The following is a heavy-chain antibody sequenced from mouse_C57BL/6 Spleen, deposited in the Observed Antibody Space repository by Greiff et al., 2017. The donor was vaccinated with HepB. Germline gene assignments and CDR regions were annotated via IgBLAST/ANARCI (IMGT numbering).Heavy chain of an antibody. CDR2: ISYDGSN. CDR3: ARVGYSYYFDY. CDR1: GYSITSGYY. D-gene: IGHD2-3*01. Sequence: EVQLQQSGPGLVKPSQSLSLTCSVTGYSITSGYYWNWIRQFPGNKLEWMGYISYDGSNNYNPSLKNRISITRDTSKNQFFLKLNSVTTEDTATYYCARVGYSYYFDYWGQGTILTVSS. J-gene: IGHJ2*01. V-gene: IGHV3-6*01.